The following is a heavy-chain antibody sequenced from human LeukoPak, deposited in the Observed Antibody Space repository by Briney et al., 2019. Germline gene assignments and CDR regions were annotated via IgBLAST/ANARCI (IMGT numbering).Heavy chain of an antibody. J-gene: IGHJ4*02. V-gene: IGHV3-23*01. D-gene: IGHD4-17*01. CDR1: GFTFNNYA. CDR3: ARDYADYVGYFFFDY. CDR2: ISGGGETT. Sequence: RGSLRLSCADPGFTFNNYAMNWVRPAPGKGLEWVSSISGGGETTYYADSAKGRFTISRDNSQNTLYLQMNSLRAEDTAVYYCARDYADYVGYFFFDYWGQGTLVTVSS.